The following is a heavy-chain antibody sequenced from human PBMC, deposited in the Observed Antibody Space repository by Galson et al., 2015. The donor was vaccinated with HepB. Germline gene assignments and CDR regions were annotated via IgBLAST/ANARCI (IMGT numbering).Heavy chain of an antibody. V-gene: IGHV3-7*01. J-gene: IGHJ4*02. CDR3: ARDWAPASL. CDR2: IKTDGSEK. CDR1: GFSFSTYW. Sequence: SLRLSCAASGFSFSTYWMSWVRQAPGEGLECVATIKTDGSEKQYVDSVKGRFTISRDNAENSLFLQMNSLRGEDTAVYYCARDWAPASLWGQGTLVTVSS. D-gene: IGHD3-16*01.